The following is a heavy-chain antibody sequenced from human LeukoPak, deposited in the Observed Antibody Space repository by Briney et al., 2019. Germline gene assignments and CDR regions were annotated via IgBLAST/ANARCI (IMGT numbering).Heavy chain of an antibody. CDR1: GGSISSSSYY. D-gene: IGHD6-6*01. CDR3: ARDFSSSSTVYYYYYMDV. Sequence: SETLSLTCTVSGGSISSSSYYWGWIRQPPGKGLEWIGSIYYSGSTYYNPSLKSRVTISVDTSKNQFSLKLSSVTAADTAVYYCARDFSSSSTVYYYYYMDVWGKGTTVTVSS. CDR2: IYYSGST. V-gene: IGHV4-39*07. J-gene: IGHJ6*03.